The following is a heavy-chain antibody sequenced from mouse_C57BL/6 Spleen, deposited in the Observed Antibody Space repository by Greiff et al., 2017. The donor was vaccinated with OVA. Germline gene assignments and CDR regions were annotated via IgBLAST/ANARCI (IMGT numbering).Heavy chain of an antibody. V-gene: IGHV5-12*01. CDR1: GFTFSDYY. CDR3: AKAPRNYGYFDV. CDR2: ISNGGGST. Sequence: EVQRVESGGGLVQPGGSLKLSCAASGFTFSDYYMYWVRQTPEKRLEWVAYISNGGGSTYYPDTVKGRFTISRDNAKNTLYLQMSRLKSEDTAMYYCAKAPRNYGYFDVWGTGTTVTVSS. J-gene: IGHJ1*03.